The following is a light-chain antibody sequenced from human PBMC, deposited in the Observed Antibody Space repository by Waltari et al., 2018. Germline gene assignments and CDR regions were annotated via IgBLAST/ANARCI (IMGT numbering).Light chain of an antibody. CDR3: SSYTTDATHVL. CDR1: STDIASDDL. V-gene: IGLV2-23*02. J-gene: IGLJ2*01. Sequence: QSALTQPASVSGSPGQSVTISCTGASTDIASDDLFSGYRHVPGTAPPVIIYEVTKRIADISDRRSGSKSGNTASLTISGLRAEDEADYYCSSYTTDATHVLFGGGTKLTVL. CDR2: EVT.